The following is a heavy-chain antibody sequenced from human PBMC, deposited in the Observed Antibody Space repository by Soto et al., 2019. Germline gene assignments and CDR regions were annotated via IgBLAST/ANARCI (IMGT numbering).Heavy chain of an antibody. V-gene: IGHV1-69*13. J-gene: IGHJ6*02. CDR3: ARWWGYYDSSGVYYYYGMDV. Sequence: SVKVSCKASGGTFSSYAISWGRQAPGQGLEWMGGIIPIFGTANYAQKFQGRVTITADESTSTAYMELSSLRSEDTAVYYCARWWGYYDSSGVYYYYGMDVWGQGTTVTVPS. CDR2: IIPIFGTA. CDR1: GGTFSSYA. D-gene: IGHD3-22*01.